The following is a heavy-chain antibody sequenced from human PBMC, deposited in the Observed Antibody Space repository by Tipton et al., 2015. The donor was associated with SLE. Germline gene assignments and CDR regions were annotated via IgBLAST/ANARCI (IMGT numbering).Heavy chain of an antibody. J-gene: IGHJ4*02. CDR2: INHSGST. CDR3: ARLDGNY. V-gene: IGHV4-34*01. D-gene: IGHD5-24*01. CDR1: GGSFSGYY. Sequence: TLSLTCAVYGGSFSGYYWNWIRQPPGKGLEWIGEINHSGSTNYNPSLKSRVTISIDTSKNQFSLKLSSVTAADTAVYYCARLDGNYWGQGTLVTVSS.